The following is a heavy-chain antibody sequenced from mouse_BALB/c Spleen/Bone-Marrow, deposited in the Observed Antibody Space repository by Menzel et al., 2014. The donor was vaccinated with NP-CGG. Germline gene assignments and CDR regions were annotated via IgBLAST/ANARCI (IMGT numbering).Heavy chain of an antibody. V-gene: IGHV1-80*01. CDR1: GYSFSNYW. Sequence: QVHVKQSGAELVRPGSSVKISCKSSGYSFSNYWMNWMKQRPGQGLEWIGQIYPGDGDTNYNGKFKGKATLTADKSSSTAYMQLSSLTSEDSAVYFCASRGDYSYAMDYWVKEPQSPSPQ. CDR3: ASRGDYSYAMDY. D-gene: IGHD1-1*01. J-gene: IGHJ4*01. CDR2: IYPGDGDT.